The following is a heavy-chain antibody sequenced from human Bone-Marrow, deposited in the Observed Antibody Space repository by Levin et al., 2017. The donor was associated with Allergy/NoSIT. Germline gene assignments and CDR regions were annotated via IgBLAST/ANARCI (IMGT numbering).Heavy chain of an antibody. J-gene: IGHJ6*02. CDR3: ARDRDYYDSSGYDIVYYGRDV. CDR1: GASISSNDYY. V-gene: IGHV4-30-4*01. D-gene: IGHD3-22*01. CDR2: IYSSGNT. Sequence: PSETLSLTCTVSGASISSNDYYWSWIRQPPGKGLEWIGYIYSSGNTHYNPSLKSRVTMSLDASKNQISLKLNSVTAADTAVYYCARDRDYYDSSGYDIVYYGRDVWGQGTTVTVSS.